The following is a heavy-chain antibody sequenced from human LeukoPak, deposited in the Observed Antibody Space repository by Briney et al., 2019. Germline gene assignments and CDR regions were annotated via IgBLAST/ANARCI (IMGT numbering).Heavy chain of an antibody. CDR1: GGTFSSYA. Sequence: SVKVSCKASGGTFSSYAISWVRQAPGQGLEWMGGIIPIFGTANYAQKFQGRVTITTDESTSTAYMELSSLRSEDTAVYYCAREGERFSITGTPGPDAFDIWGQGTMVTVSS. D-gene: IGHD1-20*01. CDR2: IIPIFGTA. J-gene: IGHJ3*02. CDR3: AREGERFSITGTPGPDAFDI. V-gene: IGHV1-69*05.